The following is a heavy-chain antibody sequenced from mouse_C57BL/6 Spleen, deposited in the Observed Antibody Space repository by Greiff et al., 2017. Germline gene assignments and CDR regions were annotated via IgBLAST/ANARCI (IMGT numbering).Heavy chain of an antibody. Sequence: QVQLKQPGAELVKPGASVKLSCKASGYTFTSYWMHWVKQRPGQGLEWIGMIHPNSGSTNYNEKFKSKATLTVDKSSSTAYMQLSSLTSEDSAVYYCAISLHYYGSSFYYFDYWGQGTTLTVSS. CDR2: IHPNSGST. CDR1: GYTFTSYW. V-gene: IGHV1-64*01. J-gene: IGHJ2*01. D-gene: IGHD1-1*01. CDR3: AISLHYYGSSFYYFDY.